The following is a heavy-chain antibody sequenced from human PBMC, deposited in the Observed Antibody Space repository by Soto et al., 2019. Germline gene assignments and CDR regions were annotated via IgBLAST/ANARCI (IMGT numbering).Heavy chain of an antibody. CDR3: ARDDYASTGRNSGFDY. D-gene: IGHD3-22*01. Sequence: QVQLVESGGGVVQPGRSLRLSCAASGFTFRNYAMHWVRQVRQAPGKGLEWVAVISYDGSNQFYAHSVKGRFTISRDDSKNTLYLQMNSLRADDTAVYYCARDDYASTGRNSGFDYWGQGTLVTVSS. CDR1: GFTFRNYA. CDR2: ISYDGSNQ. J-gene: IGHJ4*02. V-gene: IGHV3-30-3*01.